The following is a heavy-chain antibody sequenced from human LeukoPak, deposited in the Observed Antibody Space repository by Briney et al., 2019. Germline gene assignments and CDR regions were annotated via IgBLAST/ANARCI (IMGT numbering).Heavy chain of an antibody. CDR3: ARPILTYYASGNQGFDY. V-gene: IGHV3-7*01. D-gene: IGHD3-10*01. CDR1: GFSFTTYW. J-gene: IGHJ4*02. Sequence: PGGSLRLSCAASGFSFTTYWMNWVRQAPGKGLEWVAKIKQDGSETYYVDSVKGRFTISRDNAKSSLYLQMNSLRAEDTAVYYCARPILTYYASGNQGFDYWGQGTLVTVSS. CDR2: IKQDGSET.